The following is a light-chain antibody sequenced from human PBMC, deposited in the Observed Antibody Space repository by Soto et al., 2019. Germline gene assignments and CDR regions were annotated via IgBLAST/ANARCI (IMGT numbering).Light chain of an antibody. Sequence: EIVLTQSPSTLSLSPGERATLSCRASQSVSSSYLAWYQQKPGQAPRLLIYGASSRATGIPDRFSGSGSGTDFTLTISRLEPEDSVVYYCQKYESSPLTFGGGTKVDI. V-gene: IGKV3-20*01. J-gene: IGKJ4*01. CDR2: GAS. CDR3: QKYESSPLT. CDR1: QSVSSSY.